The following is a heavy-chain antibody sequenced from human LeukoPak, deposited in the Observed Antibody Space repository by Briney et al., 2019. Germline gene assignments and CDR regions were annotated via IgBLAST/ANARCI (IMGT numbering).Heavy chain of an antibody. CDR2: ISGSGGST. Sequence: GGSLRLSCAASGFTFSSYAMSWVRQAPGKGLEWVSAISGSGGSTYYADSVKGRFTISRDNSKNTLYLQMNSLRAEDTAVYYCARIGYCSSTSCYLFDYWGQGTLVTVSS. J-gene: IGHJ4*02. CDR3: ARIGYCSSTSCYLFDY. CDR1: GFTFSSYA. D-gene: IGHD2-2*01. V-gene: IGHV3-23*01.